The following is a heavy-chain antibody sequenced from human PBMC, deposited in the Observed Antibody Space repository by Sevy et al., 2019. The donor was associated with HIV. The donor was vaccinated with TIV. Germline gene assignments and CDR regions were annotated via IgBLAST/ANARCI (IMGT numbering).Heavy chain of an antibody. J-gene: IGHJ4*02. D-gene: IGHD2-15*01. V-gene: IGHV3-7*01. CDR1: GFTFRDDW. Sequence: GGSLRLSCAASGFTFRDDWMSWVRQAPGKGLEWVANIKEDGSQKYYVDSVKGRFTISRDNAKNSLYLQMNSLGAEDTAVYYCARGGWHSGYWGQGTLVTVSS. CDR3: ARGGWHSGY. CDR2: IKEDGSQK.